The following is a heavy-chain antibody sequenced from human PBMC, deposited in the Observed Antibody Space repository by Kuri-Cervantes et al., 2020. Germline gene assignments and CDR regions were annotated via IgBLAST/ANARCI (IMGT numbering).Heavy chain of an antibody. D-gene: IGHD2-21*02. Sequence: ASVKVSCKVSGYTLTELSMHWVRQATGQGLEWMGWMNPNSGNTGYAQKFQGRVTMTRNTSISTAYMELSSLRSEDTAVYYCARGYCGGDCYFDYWGQGTLVTVSS. J-gene: IGHJ4*02. CDR1: GYTLTELS. CDR2: MNPNSGNT. CDR3: ARGYCGGDCYFDY. V-gene: IGHV1-8*01.